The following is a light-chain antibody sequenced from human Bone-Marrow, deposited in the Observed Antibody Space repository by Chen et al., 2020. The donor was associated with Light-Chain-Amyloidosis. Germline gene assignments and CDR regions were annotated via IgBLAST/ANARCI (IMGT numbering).Light chain of an antibody. CDR1: QSVKTD. CDR3: QQSTNWPLT. J-gene: IGKJ4*01. CDR2: DVS. V-gene: IGKV3-11*01. Sequence: DIVMTQSPATLSLSPGERATLPCRASQSVKTDLAWYQQKPGQAPRLLIYDVSNRATGIPARFSGSGSGTDFILTISSLEPGDFAVYYCQQSTNWPLTFGGGTKVEIK.